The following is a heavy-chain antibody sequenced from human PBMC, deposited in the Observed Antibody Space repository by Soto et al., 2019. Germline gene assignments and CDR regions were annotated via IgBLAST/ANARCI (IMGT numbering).Heavy chain of an antibody. CDR1: GGSISSVDYY. D-gene: IGHD3-22*01. J-gene: IGHJ4*02. CDR3: AAKVDSSGRTLDY. CDR2: IYYSGST. Sequence: PSETLSLTCTVSGGSISSVDYYWSWIRQPPGKGLEWIGYIYYSGSTYYNPSLKSRLTISVDTSKNQFSLRLSSVTAADTAVYYCAAKVDSSGRTLDYWGQGTLVTVSS. V-gene: IGHV4-30-4*01.